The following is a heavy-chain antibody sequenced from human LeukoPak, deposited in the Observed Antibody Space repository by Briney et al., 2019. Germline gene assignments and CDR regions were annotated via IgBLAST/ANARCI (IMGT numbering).Heavy chain of an antibody. CDR1: GFTFSSHS. D-gene: IGHD5-18*01. V-gene: IGHV3-48*01. Sequence: PGGSLRLSCAASGFTFSSHSMNWVRQAPGKGLEWVAYISSSSTGIYYADSVKGRFIISRDNANNSLFLHMNSLRAEDTAVYYCAGARSGYIYTFDYWGQGTLVTVSS. CDR3: AGARSGYIYTFDY. J-gene: IGHJ4*02. CDR2: ISSSSTGI.